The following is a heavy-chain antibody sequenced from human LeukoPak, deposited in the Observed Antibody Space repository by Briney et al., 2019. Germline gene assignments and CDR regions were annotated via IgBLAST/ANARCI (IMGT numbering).Heavy chain of an antibody. J-gene: IGHJ4*02. D-gene: IGHD2-15*01. CDR3: ARGYCSGSSCYSGFYFDY. Sequence: GGSLRLSCAASGFTFSGSAMHWVRQASGKGLEWVGRIRSKANSYATAYAASVKGRFTISRDDSKNTAYLQMNSLKTEDTAVYYCARGYCSGSSCYSGFYFDYWGQGALVTVSS. CDR1: GFTFSGSA. CDR2: IRSKANSYAT. V-gene: IGHV3-73*01.